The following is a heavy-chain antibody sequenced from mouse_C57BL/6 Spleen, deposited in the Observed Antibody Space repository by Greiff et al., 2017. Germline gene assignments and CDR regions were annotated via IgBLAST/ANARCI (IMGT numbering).Heavy chain of an antibody. CDR1: GFTFSSYG. Sequence: DVHLVESGGDLVKPGGSLKLSCAASGFTFSSYGMSWVRQTPDKRLEWVATISSGGSYTYYPDSVKGRFTISRDNAKNTLYLQMSSLKSEDTAMYYCARPDGYYLNWYFDVWGTGTTVTVSS. D-gene: IGHD2-3*01. V-gene: IGHV5-6*01. CDR3: ARPDGYYLNWYFDV. CDR2: ISSGGSYT. J-gene: IGHJ1*03.